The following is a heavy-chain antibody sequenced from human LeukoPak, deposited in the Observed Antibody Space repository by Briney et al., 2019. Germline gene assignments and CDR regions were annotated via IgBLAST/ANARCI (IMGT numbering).Heavy chain of an antibody. J-gene: IGHJ6*02. CDR2: ISSSGSTI. D-gene: IGHD5-18*01. V-gene: IGHV3-48*03. CDR1: GVTCSSYE. CDR3: ARDRVDTAHYYGMDV. Sequence: GGSLRRSCAAAGVTCSSYEMNWVREAPGKGLEWVSYISSSGSTIYYADSVKGRFTISRDNAKNSLYLQMNSLRAEDTAVYYCARDRVDTAHYYGMDVWGQGITVTVSS.